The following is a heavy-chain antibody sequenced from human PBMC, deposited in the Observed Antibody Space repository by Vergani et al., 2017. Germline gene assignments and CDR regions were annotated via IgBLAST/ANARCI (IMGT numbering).Heavy chain of an antibody. D-gene: IGHD2-15*01. J-gene: IGHJ4*02. CDR2: IYYSGST. V-gene: IGHV4-59*01. CDR1: GGSISSYY. CDR3: ARDRGVASGYFDY. Sequence: QVQLQESGPGLVKPSETLSLTCTVSGGSISSYYWSWIRQPPGKGLEWIGYIYYSGSTNYNPSLKSRVTISVDTSKNQFSLKLSSVTAADTAVYYCARDRGVASGYFDYWGQGTLVTVSS.